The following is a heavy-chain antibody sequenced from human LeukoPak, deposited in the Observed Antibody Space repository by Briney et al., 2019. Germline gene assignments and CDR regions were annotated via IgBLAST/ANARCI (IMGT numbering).Heavy chain of an antibody. J-gene: IGHJ3*02. Sequence: QPGGSLRLSCAASGFTFSSYGMHWVRQAPGKGLEWVAVIWYDGSNKYYADSVKGRFTISRDNSKNTLYLQMNSLRAEDTAVYYCARRGVGATGFGSFDIWGQGTMVTVSS. D-gene: IGHD1-26*01. CDR1: GFTFSSYG. CDR2: IWYDGSNK. CDR3: ARRGVGATGFGSFDI. V-gene: IGHV3-33*01.